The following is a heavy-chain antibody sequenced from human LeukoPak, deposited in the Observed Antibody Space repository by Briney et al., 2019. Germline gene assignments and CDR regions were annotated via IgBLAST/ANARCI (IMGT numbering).Heavy chain of an antibody. Sequence: PGGSLRLSCAASGFTFSSYGMHWVRRAPGKGLEGVGFIRYDGSNKYYADSVKGRFTISRDNSKNTLYLQMNSLRAEDTAVYYCANSHLYSSSWGREGNYWRQGTLATVSS. J-gene: IGHJ4*02. CDR1: GFTFSSYG. CDR2: IRYDGSNK. D-gene: IGHD6-13*01. V-gene: IGHV3-30*02. CDR3: ANSHLYSSSWGREGNY.